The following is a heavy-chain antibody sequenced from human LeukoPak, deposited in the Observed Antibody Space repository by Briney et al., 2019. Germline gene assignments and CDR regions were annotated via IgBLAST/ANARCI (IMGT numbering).Heavy chain of an antibody. CDR3: ARDTGDYFGSGSYYPD. V-gene: IGHV1-2*02. CDR2: ISPGSGGT. D-gene: IGHD3-10*01. J-gene: IGHJ4*02. CDR1: GYTFTGYY. Sequence: KTGGSLRLSCKASGYTFTGYYIHWVRQAPGQGLEWMGWISPGSGGTKYAQNFQGRVTMTRDTSISTAYMELSRLRSDDTAIYYCARDTGDYFGSGSYYPDWGQGTLVTVSS.